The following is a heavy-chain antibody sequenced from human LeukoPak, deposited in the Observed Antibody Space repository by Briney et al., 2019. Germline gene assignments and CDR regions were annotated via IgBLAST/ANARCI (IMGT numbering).Heavy chain of an antibody. CDR1: GFTFCSYA. V-gene: IGHV3-23*01. Sequence: GGSLRLSCAASGFTFCSYAVTWVRQAPGKGLEWVSILSNRGSSYYADSVKGRFTVSRDNSKNTLYLQMNSLRAEDTAVYYCAKLEGSAWDVLYFDYWGQGALVTISS. CDR2: LSNRGSS. CDR3: AKLEGSAWDVLYFDY. D-gene: IGHD6-19*01. J-gene: IGHJ4*02.